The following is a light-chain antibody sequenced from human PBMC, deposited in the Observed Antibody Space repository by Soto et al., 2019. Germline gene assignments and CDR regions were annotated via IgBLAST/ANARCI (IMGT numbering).Light chain of an antibody. J-gene: IGLJ1*01. Sequence: QSVLTQPASVSGSPGQSITISCTGTSSDVGAYTHVCWYQQHPHKAPKLIIFDVINRPSGVSDRFSGSKSGNTASLTISGLQAEDEADYYCSSLTTSITYVFGTGTKLTVL. CDR2: DVI. CDR1: SSDVGAYTH. CDR3: SSLTTSITYV. V-gene: IGLV2-14*03.